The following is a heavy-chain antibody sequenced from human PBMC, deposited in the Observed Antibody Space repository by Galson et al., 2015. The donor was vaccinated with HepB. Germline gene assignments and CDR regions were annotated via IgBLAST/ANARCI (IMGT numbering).Heavy chain of an antibody. J-gene: IGHJ6*02. Sequence: SVKVSCKASGGTFSSYAISWVRQAPGQGLEWMGGVIPIFGTANYAQKFQGRVTITADKSTSTAYMELSSLRSEDTAVYYCARKAVAGTWYYYGMDVWGQGTTVTVSS. CDR3: ARKAVAGTWYYYGMDV. D-gene: IGHD6-19*01. V-gene: IGHV1-69*06. CDR1: GGTFSSYA. CDR2: VIPIFGTA.